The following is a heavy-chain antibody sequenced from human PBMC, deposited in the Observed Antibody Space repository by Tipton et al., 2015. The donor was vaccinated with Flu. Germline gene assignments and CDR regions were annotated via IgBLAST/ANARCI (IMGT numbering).Heavy chain of an antibody. D-gene: IGHD6-19*01. V-gene: IGHV4-39*01. CDR3: ASYHEDLYSSGWYYYFDY. CDR2: IYYSGST. J-gene: IGHJ4*02. CDR1: GGSISSSTYY. Sequence: TLSLTCTVSGGSISSSTYYWVWIRQPPGKGLEWIGIIYYSGSTYYNPSLKSRVTISLDTPKNQFSLKLSSVTAADSAVYYCASYHEDLYSSGWYYYFDYWGQGTLVTVSS.